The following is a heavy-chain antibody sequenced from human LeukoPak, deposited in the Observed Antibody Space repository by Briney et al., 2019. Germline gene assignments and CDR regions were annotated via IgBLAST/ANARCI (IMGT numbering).Heavy chain of an antibody. CDR3: ARDRYSSSWTKWFDP. D-gene: IGHD6-13*01. V-gene: IGHV1/OR15-1*04. Sequence: ASVKVSCKASGYIFTDYYMHWVRQAPGQELGWMGRINPNSGGTNYAQKFQGRVTMTRDTSISTAYMELSSLRSEDTAVYYCARDRYSSSWTKWFDPWGQGTLVTVSS. CDR2: INPNSGGT. CDR1: GYIFTDYY. J-gene: IGHJ5*02.